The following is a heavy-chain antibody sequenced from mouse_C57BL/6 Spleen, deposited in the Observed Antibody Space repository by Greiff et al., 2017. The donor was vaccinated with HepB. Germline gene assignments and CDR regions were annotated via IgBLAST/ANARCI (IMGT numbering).Heavy chain of an antibody. D-gene: IGHD1-2*01. CDR3: AITARIKY. V-gene: IGHV3-2*02. CDR2: ISYSGST. CDR1: GYSITSGYG. J-gene: IGHJ2*01. Sequence: EVKLQESGPGLVKPSQSLSLTCTVTGYSITSGYGWNWIRQFPGNKLEWMGYISYSGSTNYNPSLKSRISITRDTSKNQFFLQLNPVTTEDTATYNCAITARIKYWGQGTTLTVSS.